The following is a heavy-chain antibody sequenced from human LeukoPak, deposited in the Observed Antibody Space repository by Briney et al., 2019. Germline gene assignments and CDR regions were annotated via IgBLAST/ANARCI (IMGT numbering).Heavy chain of an antibody. D-gene: IGHD3-10*01. J-gene: IGHJ4*02. V-gene: IGHV4-59*01. CDR1: GGSITNYY. Sequence: SETLSLTCTVSGGSITNYYWSWIRQPPGKRLERLGYIFSSGSTKYNPSLKSHVTISLDTSKNQFSLRLASVTAADTAVYYCARGSAFDYWGQGALVTVSS. CDR2: IFSSGST. CDR3: ARGSAFDY.